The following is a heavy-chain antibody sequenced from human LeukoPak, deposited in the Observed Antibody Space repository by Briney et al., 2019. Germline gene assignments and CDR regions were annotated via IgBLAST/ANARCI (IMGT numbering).Heavy chain of an antibody. Sequence: SETLSLTCTVSGGSISSGSYYWSWIRQPPGKGLEWIGYIYYSGSTYYNPSLKSRVTISVDTSKNQFSLKLSSVTAADTAVYYCARDRIVVVPAAIKGAGIYYYYMDVWGKGTTVTVSS. J-gene: IGHJ6*03. CDR3: ARDRIVVVPAAIKGAGIYYYYMDV. D-gene: IGHD2-2*01. CDR2: IYYSGST. V-gene: IGHV4-30-4*08. CDR1: GGSISSGSYY.